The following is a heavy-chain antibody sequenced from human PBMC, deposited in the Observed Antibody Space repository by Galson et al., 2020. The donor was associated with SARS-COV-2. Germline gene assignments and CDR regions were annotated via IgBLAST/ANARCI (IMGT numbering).Heavy chain of an antibody. CDR3: ARAGRITNCGVVSNFDY. D-gene: IGHD3-3*01. V-gene: IGHV4-31*03. J-gene: IGHJ4*02. Sequence: SKPLSLPCTVPGGSITTSGSSWSCIRPQPGKGLEWTGYLYNSGRTTSNPSHKSRVTLSVDPSKNQISLKLSSVPAADTAVYYCARAGRITNCGVVSNFDYWGQGTLVTVSS. CDR2: LYNSGRT. CDR1: GGSITTSGSS.